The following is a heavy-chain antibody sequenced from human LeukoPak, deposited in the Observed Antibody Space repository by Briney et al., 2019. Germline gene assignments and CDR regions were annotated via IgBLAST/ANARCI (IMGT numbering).Heavy chain of an antibody. CDR1: GFTFSSYW. V-gene: IGHV3-7*01. Sequence: GGSLRLSCEVSGFTFSSYWVNWVRQAPGKGLEWVANIKQDGSDKYYVDSVKGRFTISRDNAKNSLYLQMNSLRAEDTAVYYCAIIPRAAAGPSARSPFHYWGQGTLVTVSS. J-gene: IGHJ4*02. CDR3: AIIPRAAAGPSARSPFHY. D-gene: IGHD6-13*01. CDR2: IKQDGSDK.